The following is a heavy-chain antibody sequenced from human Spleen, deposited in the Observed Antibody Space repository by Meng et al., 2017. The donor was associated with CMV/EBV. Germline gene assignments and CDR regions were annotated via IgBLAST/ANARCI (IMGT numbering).Heavy chain of an antibody. CDR3: ARDTFLDV. Sequence: GESLKISCAASGFTFSSYSIHWVRQAPGKGLEWVALISSDGSTTYPADSVRGRFVISRDNSKDTLYLQMNSLNSGDTAIYFCARDTFLDVWGRGTTVTVSS. J-gene: IGHJ6*02. V-gene: IGHV3-30*09. D-gene: IGHD2-21*01. CDR1: GFTFSSYS. CDR2: ISSDGSTT.